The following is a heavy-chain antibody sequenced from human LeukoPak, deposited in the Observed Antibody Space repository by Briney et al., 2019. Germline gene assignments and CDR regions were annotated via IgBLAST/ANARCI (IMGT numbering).Heavy chain of an antibody. CDR2: IYYSGST. V-gene: IGHV4-31*03. CDR1: GGSISSGGYY. D-gene: IGHD5-12*01. J-gene: IGHJ4*02. Sequence: SQTLSLTCTVAGGSISSGGYYWSWIRQHPGKGLEWIGYIYYSGSTYYNPSLKSRVTISVDTSKNQFSLKLSSVTAADTAVYYCARDGGYSGYDAFDYWGQGTLVTVSS. CDR3: ARDGGYSGYDAFDY.